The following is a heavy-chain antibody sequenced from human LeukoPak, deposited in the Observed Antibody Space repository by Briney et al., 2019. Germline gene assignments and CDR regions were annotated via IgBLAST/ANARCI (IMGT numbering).Heavy chain of an antibody. V-gene: IGHV3-30*02. J-gene: IGHJ4*02. CDR2: LRYVGSNK. CDR3: AKDRYYYGSGSYRYYFDY. CDR1: GFPFSSYG. D-gene: IGHD3-10*01. Sequence: GGSLRLSCAASGFPFSSYGMHWVRQAPGKGLEWVAFLRYVGSNKYYADSVKGRFTISRDNSKNTLYLQMNSLRAEDTAVYYCAKDRYYYGSGSYRYYFDYWGQGTLVTVSS.